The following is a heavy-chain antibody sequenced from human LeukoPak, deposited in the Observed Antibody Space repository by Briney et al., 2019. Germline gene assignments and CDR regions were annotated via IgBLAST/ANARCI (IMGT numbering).Heavy chain of an antibody. CDR3: ARTRYCSGGSCLDY. CDR2: ISAYNGNT. V-gene: IGHV1-18*01. J-gene: IGHJ4*02. CDR1: GYTFTSYG. Sequence: ASGKVSCKASGYTFTSYGISWVRQAPGQGLEWMGWISAYNGNTNYAQKLQGRATMTTDTSTSTAYMELRSLRSDDTAVYYCARTRYCSGGSCLDYWGQGTLVTVSS. D-gene: IGHD2-15*01.